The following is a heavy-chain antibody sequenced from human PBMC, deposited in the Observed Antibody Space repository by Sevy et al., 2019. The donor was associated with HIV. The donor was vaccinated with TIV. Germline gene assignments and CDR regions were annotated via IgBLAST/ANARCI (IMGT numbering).Heavy chain of an antibody. V-gene: IGHV3-21*01. D-gene: IGHD6-6*01. Sequence: GGSLRLSCAASGFTFSSYSMNWVRQAPGKGLEWVSSITTGSTYMYYADSVKGRFTISRDNAKNALYLQMNSLRAEDTAIYYCARDTADTSSSVALPDLDYWGQGTLVTVSS. CDR2: ITTGSTYM. CDR1: GFTFSSYS. J-gene: IGHJ4*02. CDR3: ARDTADTSSSVALPDLDY.